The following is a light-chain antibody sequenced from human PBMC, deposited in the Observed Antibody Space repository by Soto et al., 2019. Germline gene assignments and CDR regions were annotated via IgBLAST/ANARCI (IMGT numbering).Light chain of an antibody. CDR3: QRYNRWPLS. V-gene: IGKV3-15*01. CDR2: GAS. J-gene: IGKJ4*01. Sequence: EIVMTQSPATLSVSPGERATLSCRASQSVYNNLAWYQQKPGQAPRLLIYGASTRATGVPARFSGGGSGTEFTLTINSLQSEDFAVYYCQRYNRWPLSFGGGTKVDIK. CDR1: QSVYNN.